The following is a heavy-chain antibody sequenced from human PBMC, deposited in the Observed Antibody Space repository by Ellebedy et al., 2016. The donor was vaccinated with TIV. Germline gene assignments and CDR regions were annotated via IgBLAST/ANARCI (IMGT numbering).Heavy chain of an antibody. Sequence: AASVKVSCEASGYTLTGYYMHWVRQAPGQGLEWMGIINPSGGNTNYAQKFQGRVTMTTDTSTSTVYMELSSLRSEDTALYYCAREKGYSYGFFDYWGQGTLVTVSS. D-gene: IGHD5-18*01. J-gene: IGHJ4*02. CDR2: INPSGGNT. V-gene: IGHV1-46*01. CDR1: GYTLTGYY. CDR3: AREKGYSYGFFDY.